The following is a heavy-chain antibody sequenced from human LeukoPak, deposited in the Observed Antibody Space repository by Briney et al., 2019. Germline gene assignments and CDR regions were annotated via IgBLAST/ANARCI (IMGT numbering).Heavy chain of an antibody. CDR3: ARGRRLRGVTSRPIYYYYSMDV. Sequence: ASVKVSCKASGYTFNTFDINWVRQATGQGPEWMGWVNPYNDKTVYAPKFQGRVSISSNNSINTAYMELSGLKSDDTAVYFCARGRRLRGVTSRPIYYYYSMDVWGGGTTVTVSS. V-gene: IGHV1-8*03. D-gene: IGHD3-10*01. J-gene: IGHJ6*03. CDR1: GYTFNTFD. CDR2: VNPYNDKT.